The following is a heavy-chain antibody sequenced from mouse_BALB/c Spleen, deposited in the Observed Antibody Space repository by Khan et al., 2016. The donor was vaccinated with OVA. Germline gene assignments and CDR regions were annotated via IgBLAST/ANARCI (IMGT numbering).Heavy chain of an antibody. D-gene: IGHD1-1*02. CDR3: AKNRNGYFDY. J-gene: IGHJ2*01. Sequence: QVQLKESGPGLVQPSQSLSITCTVSGFSLTNYGVHWVRQSPGKGLEWLGVICSGGITDYNETFISRLSISKDISKSQVFFKMNSLQANDTAIYYWAKNRNGYFDYWGQGTTLTVSS. CDR2: ICSGGIT. V-gene: IGHV2-2*02. CDR1: GFSLTNYG.